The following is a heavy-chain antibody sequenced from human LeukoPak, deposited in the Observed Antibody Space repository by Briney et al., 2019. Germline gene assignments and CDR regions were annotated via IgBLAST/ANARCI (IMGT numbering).Heavy chain of an antibody. Sequence: GGSLRLSCAASGFTFSSYAMSWVRQAPGKGLEWVSAIGGSGAYTFYADSVKGRFTISRDNSKNTLYLQMNSLRAEDTAIYYCGYCSGGTCYSHAFEIWGHGTMVTVSS. CDR2: IGGSGAYT. D-gene: IGHD2-15*01. V-gene: IGHV3-23*01. J-gene: IGHJ3*02. CDR3: GYCSGGTCYSHAFEI. CDR1: GFTFSSYA.